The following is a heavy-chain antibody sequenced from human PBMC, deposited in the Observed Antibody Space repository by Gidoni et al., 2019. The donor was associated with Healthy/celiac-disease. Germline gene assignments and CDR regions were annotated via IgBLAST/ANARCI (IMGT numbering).Heavy chain of an antibody. CDR2: ISSNGGST. D-gene: IGHD5-12*01. V-gene: IGHV3-64*01. CDR3: ARDPGRIGGYDSGFDY. Sequence: EVQLVESGGGLVKPGGSLRLSCAPSGFTFSSYAMNWVRQAPGKGLEYVSAISSNGGSTYYANSVKVRFTISRDNSKNTLYLQMGSLRAEDMAVYYCARDPGRIGGYDSGFDYWGQGTLVTVSS. J-gene: IGHJ4*02. CDR1: GFTFSSYA.